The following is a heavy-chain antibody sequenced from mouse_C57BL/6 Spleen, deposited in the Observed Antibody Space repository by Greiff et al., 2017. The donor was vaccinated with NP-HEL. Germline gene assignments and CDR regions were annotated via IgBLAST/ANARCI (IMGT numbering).Heavy chain of an antibody. J-gene: IGHJ4*01. D-gene: IGHD2-4*01. CDR1: DSEVFPIAY. V-gene: IGHV15-2*01. Sequence: QVQLKESGSELRSPGSSVKLSCKDFDSEVFPIAYMSWVRQKPGHGFEWIGGILPSIGRTIYGEKFEDKATLDADTLSNTAYLELNSLTSEDSAIYYCARGGLQDFDYDDGDYYAMDYWGQGTSVTVSS. CDR2: ILPSIGRT. CDR3: ARGGLQDFDYDDGDYYAMDY.